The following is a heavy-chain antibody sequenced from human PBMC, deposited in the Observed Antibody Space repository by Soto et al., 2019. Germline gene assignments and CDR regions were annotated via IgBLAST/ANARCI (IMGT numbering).Heavy chain of an antibody. V-gene: IGHV4-61*08. Sequence: SETLSLTCTVSGGSISSGGYYWSWIRQHPGKGLEWIGYIYYSGSTNYNPSLKSRVTISVDTSKNQFSLKLSSVTAADTAVYYCARLASVDGYYYDSSGYYYGAFDIWGQGTMVTVSS. J-gene: IGHJ3*02. CDR1: GGSISSGGYY. D-gene: IGHD3-22*01. CDR3: ARLASVDGYYYDSSGYYYGAFDI. CDR2: IYYSGST.